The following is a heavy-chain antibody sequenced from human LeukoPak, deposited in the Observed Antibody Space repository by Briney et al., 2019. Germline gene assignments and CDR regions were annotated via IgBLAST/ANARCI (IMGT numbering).Heavy chain of an antibody. CDR3: ARALALGQLLFDY. CDR2: IYYSGST. Sequence: SETLSLTCTVSGGSISSYYWSWIRQPPGKGLEWIGYIYYSGSTNYNPSLTSRVTISVDTSKNQFSLKLSSVTAADTAVYYCARALALGQLLFDYWGQGTLVTVSS. J-gene: IGHJ4*02. CDR1: GGSISSYY. D-gene: IGHD1-26*01. V-gene: IGHV4-59*01.